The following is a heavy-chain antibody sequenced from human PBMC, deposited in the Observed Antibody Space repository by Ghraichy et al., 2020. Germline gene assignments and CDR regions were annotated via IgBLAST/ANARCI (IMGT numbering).Heavy chain of an antibody. CDR1: GGSISSYY. V-gene: IGHV4-59*01. CDR2: IYYSGST. CDR3: ARDSPFLIQPNSAREDVALQPSGWFDP. J-gene: IGHJ5*02. Sequence: SETLSLTCTVSGGSISSYYWSWIRQPPGKGLEWIGYIYYSGSTNYNPSLKSRVTISVDTSKNQFSLKLSSVTAADTAVYYCARDSPFLIQPNSAREDVALQPSGWFDPWGQGTLVTVSS. D-gene: IGHD5-18*01.